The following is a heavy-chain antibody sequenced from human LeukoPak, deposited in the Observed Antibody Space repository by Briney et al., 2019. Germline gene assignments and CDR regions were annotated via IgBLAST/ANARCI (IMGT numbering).Heavy chain of an antibody. CDR1: GFTVNTNH. V-gene: IGHV3-66*02. CDR3: ARDLAEHYFDY. Sequence: GGSLRLSCAASGFTVNTNHMSWVRQAPGKGLEWVSEIDSGGSTFYAHSVKGRFTISRDNSKNTLYLQMNSLRAEDTAVYYCARDLAEHYFDYWGQGTLVTVSS. J-gene: IGHJ4*02. CDR2: IDSGGST.